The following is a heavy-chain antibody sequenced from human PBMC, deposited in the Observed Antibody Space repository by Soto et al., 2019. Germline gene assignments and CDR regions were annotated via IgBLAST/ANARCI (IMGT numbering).Heavy chain of an antibody. D-gene: IGHD4-17*01. V-gene: IGHV3-15*01. CDR3: TTAATTVTTIDY. Sequence: EVQLVESGGGLVKPGGSLRLSCAASGFTFSNAWMSWVRQAPGKGLEWVGHIKRNADGGTADYAAPVKGRFTISRDDSKNTLYLQMNSLKTEDTAVYYCTTAATTVTTIDYWGQGTLVTVSS. CDR2: IKRNADGGTA. CDR1: GFTFSNAW. J-gene: IGHJ4*02.